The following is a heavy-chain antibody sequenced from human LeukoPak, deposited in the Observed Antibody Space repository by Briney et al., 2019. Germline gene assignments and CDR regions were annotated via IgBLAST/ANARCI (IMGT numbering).Heavy chain of an antibody. D-gene: IGHD5-24*01. V-gene: IGHV4-30-4*08. CDR2: IYYSGST. Sequence: SETLSPTCTVSGGSISSGDYYWSWIHQPPGKGLEWIGYIYYSGSTYYNPSLKSRLTISVDTSKNQFSLKLSSVTAADTAVYYCARKRRDGYNLGYFDYWGQGTLVTVSS. CDR1: GGSISSGDYY. J-gene: IGHJ4*02. CDR3: ARKRRDGYNLGYFDY.